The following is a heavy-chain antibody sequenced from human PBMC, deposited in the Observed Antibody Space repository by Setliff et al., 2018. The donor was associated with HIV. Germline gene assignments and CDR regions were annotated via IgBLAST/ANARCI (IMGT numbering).Heavy chain of an antibody. V-gene: IGHV3-66*01. Sequence: GGSLRLSCAASGFTVFSNYTSWVRQAPGKGLEWVSVIYSGGDTYYADSVKARFTISRDNFKNTLYLQMNSLRAEDTAVYYCARDLGYCGGDCYPPEGYWGQGTLVTVSS. CDR1: GFTVFSNY. CDR3: ARDLGYCGGDCYPPEGY. J-gene: IGHJ4*02. D-gene: IGHD2-21*02. CDR2: IYSGGDT.